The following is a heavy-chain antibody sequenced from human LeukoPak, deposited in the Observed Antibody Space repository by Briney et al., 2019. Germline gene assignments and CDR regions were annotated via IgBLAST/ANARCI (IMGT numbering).Heavy chain of an antibody. Sequence: GGSLRLSCAASGFTFTNSAMRWVRQAPGKGLEWVSSISGSGANTYYADSVKGRFTISRDNSKNTVYLQMNSLRAEDTAVYYCARTTNWGYWYFDLWGRGTLVTVSS. J-gene: IGHJ2*01. D-gene: IGHD7-27*01. V-gene: IGHV3-23*01. CDR1: GFTFTNSA. CDR2: ISGSGANT. CDR3: ARTTNWGYWYFDL.